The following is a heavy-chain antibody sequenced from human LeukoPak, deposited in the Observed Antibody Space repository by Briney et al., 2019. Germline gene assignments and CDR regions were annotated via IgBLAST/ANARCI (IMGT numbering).Heavy chain of an antibody. CDR1: GFTFSSYG. D-gene: IGHD5-18*01. CDR3: AREKAMAHFDY. CDR2: ISYDGSNK. J-gene: IGHJ4*02. V-gene: IGHV3-30*03. Sequence: GGSLRLSCAASGFTFSSYGMHWVRQAPGKGLEWVAVISYDGSNKYYADSVKGRFTISRDNSKNTLYLQMNSLRAEDTAVYYCAREKAMAHFDYWGQGTLVTVSS.